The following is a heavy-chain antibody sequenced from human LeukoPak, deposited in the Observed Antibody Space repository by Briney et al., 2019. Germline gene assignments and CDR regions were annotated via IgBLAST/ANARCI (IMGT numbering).Heavy chain of an antibody. J-gene: IGHJ4*02. D-gene: IGHD1-26*01. CDR1: GFSFSGSA. Sequence: GGSLRLSCAASGFSFSGSAMHWVRQASGKGLEWLGRIRRKAKSYATAYAASVKGRFTISRDDSKNTAYLQMNSLKTEDTAVYYCTRRVGATSEVDQWGQGTLVTVSS. V-gene: IGHV3-73*01. CDR3: TRRVGATSEVDQ. CDR2: IRRKAKSYAT.